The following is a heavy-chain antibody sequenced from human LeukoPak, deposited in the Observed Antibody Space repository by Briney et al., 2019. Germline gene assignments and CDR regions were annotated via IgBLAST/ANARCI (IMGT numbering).Heavy chain of an antibody. CDR2: IYYSGSN. V-gene: IGHV4-59*01. CDR1: GGSISSYY. CDR3: ARSLGYCTNGVCFNFDY. D-gene: IGHD2-8*01. Sequence: SETLSLTCTVSGGSISSYYWSWIRQPPGKGLEWIGYIYYSGSNNYNPSLKSRVTISVDTSKNQFSLKLSSVTAADTAVYYCARSLGYCTNGVCFNFDYWGQGTLVTVSS. J-gene: IGHJ4*02.